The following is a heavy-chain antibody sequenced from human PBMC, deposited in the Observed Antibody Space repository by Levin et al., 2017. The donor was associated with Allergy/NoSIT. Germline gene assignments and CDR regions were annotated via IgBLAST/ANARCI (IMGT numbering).Heavy chain of an antibody. Sequence: GGSLRLTCAASGFTFSSYWMTWVRQAPGKGLEWVANIKQDGSEKSYVDSVKGRFTISRDNAKNSLYLQMNSLRAEDTAVYYCAELDSGSPRYWGQGTLVTVSS. J-gene: IGHJ4*02. CDR3: AELDSGSPRY. V-gene: IGHV3-7*01. D-gene: IGHD5-12*01. CDR2: IKQDGSEK. CDR1: GFTFSSYW.